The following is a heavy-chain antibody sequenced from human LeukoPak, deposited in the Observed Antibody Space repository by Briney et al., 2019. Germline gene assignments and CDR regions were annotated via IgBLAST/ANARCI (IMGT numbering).Heavy chain of an antibody. CDR3: ARDARTIIAVAGTFDD. CDR1: GFTFRTYA. J-gene: IGHJ4*02. Sequence: GRSLRLSCAASGFTFRTYAMHWVRQAPGKGLEWVAVISYDGNNKEYADSVKGQFTISRDNSKNTLCLQMNSLRAEDTAVYYCARDARTIIAVAGTFDDWGQGTLVTVSS. D-gene: IGHD6-19*01. V-gene: IGHV3-30-3*01. CDR2: ISYDGNNK.